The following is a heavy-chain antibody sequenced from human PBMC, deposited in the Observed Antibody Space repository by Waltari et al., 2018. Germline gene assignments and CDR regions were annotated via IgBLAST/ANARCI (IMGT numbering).Heavy chain of an antibody. CDR3: ARDRGFWYFDL. CDR2: VYYSGST. CDR1: GGSISSSNW. J-gene: IGHJ2*01. V-gene: IGHV4-4*02. D-gene: IGHD3-10*01. Sequence: QVQLQESGPGLVKPSGTLSLTCAVSGGSISSSNWWSWVRQPPGKGLEWIGYVYYSGSTNYNPSLKSRVTISVDTSKNQFSLKLSSVTAADTAVYYCARDRGFWYFDLWGRGTLVTVSS.